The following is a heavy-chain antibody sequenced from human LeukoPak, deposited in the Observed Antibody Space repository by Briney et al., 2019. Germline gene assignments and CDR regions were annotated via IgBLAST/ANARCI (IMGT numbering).Heavy chain of an antibody. D-gene: IGHD4-17*01. CDR1: GFTFSSYS. CDR3: ARAGDYGDYGPNDAFDI. V-gene: IGHV3-21*01. CDR2: ISSSSSYI. Sequence: GGFLRLSCAASGFTFSSYSMNWVRQAPGKGLEWVSSISSSSSYIYYADSVKGRFTISRDNAKNSLYLQMNSLRAEDTAVYYCARAGDYGDYGPNDAFDIWGQGTMVTVSS. J-gene: IGHJ3*02.